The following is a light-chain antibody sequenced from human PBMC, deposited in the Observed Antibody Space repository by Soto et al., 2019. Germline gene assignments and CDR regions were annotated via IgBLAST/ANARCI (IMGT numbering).Light chain of an antibody. J-gene: IGKJ4*01. CDR3: QQRSTWPLT. V-gene: IGKV3-11*01. CDR2: DAS. CDR1: QSVSSE. Sequence: ETVLTQSPATLSLSPGERATLSCRASQSVSSELAWYQQKPGQAPRLPIYDASKRATGIPPRFSGSGSGADFILTISSLESEDFAVYYCQQRSTWPLTFGGGTKVEIK.